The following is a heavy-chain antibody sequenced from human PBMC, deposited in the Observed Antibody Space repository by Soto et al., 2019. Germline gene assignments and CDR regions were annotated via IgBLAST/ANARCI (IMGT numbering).Heavy chain of an antibody. V-gene: IGHV1-18*01. CDR3: ARAQYSSSWFDY. CDR2: ISAYNGNT. D-gene: IGHD6-13*01. J-gene: IGHJ4*02. Sequence: GASLKLSCKASGYPFTSYVISWVRQAPGQGLEWMGWISAYNGNTNYAQKLQGRVTMTTDTSTSTAYMELRSLRSDDTAVYYCARAQYSSSWFDYWGQGTLVTVSS. CDR1: GYPFTSYV.